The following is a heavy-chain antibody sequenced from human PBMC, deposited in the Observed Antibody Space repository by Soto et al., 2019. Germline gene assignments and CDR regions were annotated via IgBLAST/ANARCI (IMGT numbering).Heavy chain of an antibody. CDR1: GGTFSSYA. D-gene: IGHD6-25*01. CDR2: IIPIFGTA. V-gene: IGHV1-69*13. J-gene: IGHJ4*02. CDR3: AKEANDSSDWFDY. Sequence: ASVKVSCKASGGTFSSYAISWVRQSSGQGLEWMGGIIPIFGTANYAQKFQGRVTITADESTSTAYMELSSLRSEDTAVYYCAKEANDSSDWFDYPAQRSSVIVSS.